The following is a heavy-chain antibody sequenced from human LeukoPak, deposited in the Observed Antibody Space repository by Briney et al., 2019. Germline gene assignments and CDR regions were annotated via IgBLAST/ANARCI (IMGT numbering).Heavy chain of an antibody. CDR1: GFTFSRYA. CDR3: ARSPAEGLVFYFDY. V-gene: IGHV3-30-3*01. J-gene: IGHJ4*02. Sequence: GRSLRLSCATSGFTFSRYAMHWVRQAPGKGLEWVALISYDANIGSNKYYADSVKGRFTISRDNSKNTMYLQMNSLRAEDTAVYYCARSPAEGLVFYFDYWGQGTLVTVSS. D-gene: IGHD6-19*01. CDR2: ISYDANIGSNK.